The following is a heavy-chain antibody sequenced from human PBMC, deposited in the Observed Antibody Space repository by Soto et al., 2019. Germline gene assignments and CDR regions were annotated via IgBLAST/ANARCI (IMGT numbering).Heavy chain of an antibody. CDR3: ARDNRPIAARRCGMDV. V-gene: IGHV3-7*05. CDR2: IKQDGSEK. D-gene: IGHD6-6*01. J-gene: IGHJ6*02. Sequence: GGSLILSCAASGFTFSCYWMSWVRQAPGKGLEWVANIKQDGSEKYYVDSVKGRFTISRDNAKNSLYLQMNSLRAEDTAVYYCARDNRPIAARRCGMDVWGQGTTVTVSS. CDR1: GFTFSCYW.